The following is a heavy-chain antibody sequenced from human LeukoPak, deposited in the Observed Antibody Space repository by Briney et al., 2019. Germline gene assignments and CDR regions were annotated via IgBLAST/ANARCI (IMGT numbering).Heavy chain of an antibody. D-gene: IGHD2-21*02. CDR1: GFTFSNYA. V-gene: IGHV3-23*01. J-gene: IGHJ4*02. CDR3: AKDQAVVTASNLDY. CDR2: INVSGGST. Sequence: GGSLRLSCAASGFTFSNYAMSWVRQAPGKGLEWVSGINVSGGSTFYADSVRGRFTISRDNSKNTLYLQMNSLRAEDTAVYYCAKDQAVVTASNLDYWGQGTLVTVSS.